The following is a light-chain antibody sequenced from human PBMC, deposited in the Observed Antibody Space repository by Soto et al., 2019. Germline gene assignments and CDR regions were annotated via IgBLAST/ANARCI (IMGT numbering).Light chain of an antibody. Sequence: SYELTQPPSVSVSPGQTASITCSGDKLGDKYACWYQQKPGQSPVLVIYQDSKRPSGIPERFSGSNSGNTAPLTISGTQAMDEADYYCQAWDSRTVVFGGGTKLTVL. CDR2: QDS. V-gene: IGLV3-1*01. CDR3: QAWDSRTVV. CDR1: KLGDKY. J-gene: IGLJ2*01.